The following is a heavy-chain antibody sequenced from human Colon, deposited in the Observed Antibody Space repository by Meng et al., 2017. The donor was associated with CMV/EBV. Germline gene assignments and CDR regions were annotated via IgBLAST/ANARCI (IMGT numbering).Heavy chain of an antibody. D-gene: IGHD1-26*01. Sequence: VQLGQSGAEVKKPGASVKASCKASGYTFTNYGISWVRQAPGKVLEWMGWISAYTGDTYYAQKFQGRVTMTTDTSTSTAYMELRSLRSDDTAVYYCVRESQSGSYIYLQHWGQGTLVTVSS. CDR1: GYTFTNYG. V-gene: IGHV1-18*01. CDR2: ISAYTGDT. CDR3: VRESQSGSYIYLQH. J-gene: IGHJ1*01.